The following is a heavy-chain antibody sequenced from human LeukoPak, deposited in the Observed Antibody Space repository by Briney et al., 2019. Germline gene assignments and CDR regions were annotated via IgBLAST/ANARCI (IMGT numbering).Heavy chain of an antibody. V-gene: IGHV3-53*04. CDR1: GFTVSSNY. CDR2: IYSGGST. D-gene: IGHD5-24*01. CDR3: ARSPEMGTFDY. J-gene: IGHJ4*02. Sequence: SGGSLRLSCAASGFTVSSNYMSWVRQAPGKGLEWVSVIYSGGSTYYADSVKGRFTISRHNSKNTLYLQMNSLRAEDTAVYYCARSPEMGTFDYWGQGTLVTVSS.